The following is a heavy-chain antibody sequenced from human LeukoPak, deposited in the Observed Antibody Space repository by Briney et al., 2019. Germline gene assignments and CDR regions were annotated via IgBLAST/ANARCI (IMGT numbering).Heavy chain of an antibody. V-gene: IGHV3-23*01. CDR1: GFTFSNYA. CDR2: VSGRDTST. J-gene: IGHJ4*02. D-gene: IGHD3-9*01. Sequence: GGSLRLSCAASGFTFSNYAMSWVRQAPGKGLEWVSAVSGRDTSTYYADSVKGRFTISRDNSKNTLYLQMNSLRAEDTAIYYCAKWGDYDVLTGYYGSDYWGQGTLVTVSS. CDR3: AKWGDYDVLTGYYGSDY.